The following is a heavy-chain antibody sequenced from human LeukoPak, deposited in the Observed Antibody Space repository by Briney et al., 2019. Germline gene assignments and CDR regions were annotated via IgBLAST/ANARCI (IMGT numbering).Heavy chain of an antibody. CDR2: ISYDGGNK. D-gene: IGHD3-9*01. CDR3: AKDRSTYNVLTGYQDY. J-gene: IGHJ4*02. Sequence: GGSLRLSCAVSVFTFSRYGMHWVRQTPGKGLEWVALISYDGGNKDYVDSVKGRFTVSRDNSRNTLYLQMNSLRPEDTAVYYCAKDRSTYNVLTGYQDYWGQGTLVTVSS. CDR1: VFTFSRYG. V-gene: IGHV3-30*02.